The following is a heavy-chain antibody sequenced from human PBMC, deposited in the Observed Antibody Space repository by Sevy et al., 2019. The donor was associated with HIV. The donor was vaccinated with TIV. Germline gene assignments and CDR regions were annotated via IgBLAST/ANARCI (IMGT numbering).Heavy chain of an antibody. J-gene: IGHJ6*02. CDR3: ARSIAARPSNYYGMDV. V-gene: IGHV1-18*01. Sequence: ASVKVSCKASGYTFTSYGISWVRQAPGQGLEWMGWISAYNGNTNYAQKLQGRVTMTTDTSTSTAYMELRSPRSDDTAVYYCARSIAARPSNYYGMDVWGQGTTVTVSS. CDR2: ISAYNGNT. CDR1: GYTFTSYG. D-gene: IGHD6-6*01.